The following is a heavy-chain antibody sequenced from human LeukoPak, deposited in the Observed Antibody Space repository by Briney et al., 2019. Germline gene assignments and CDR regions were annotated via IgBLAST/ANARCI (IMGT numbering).Heavy chain of an antibody. J-gene: IGHJ4*02. CDR2: VNAESTDI. CDR3: ARATFEPLVIDF. D-gene: IGHD6-13*01. V-gene: IGHV3-21*05. Sequence: GGSLRLACAASGFSFRRYAMNWVRQAPGKGLEWVAYVNAESTDILYADSVRGRFTISRDNAKNSLYLQMNSLRAEDRGVYYCARATFEPLVIDFWGQGTLATVSS. CDR1: GFSFRRYA.